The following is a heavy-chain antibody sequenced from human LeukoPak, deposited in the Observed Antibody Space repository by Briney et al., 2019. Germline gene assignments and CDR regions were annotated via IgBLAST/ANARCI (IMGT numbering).Heavy chain of an antibody. D-gene: IGHD6-13*01. CDR2: ISWNSGSI. CDR3: AKEGARLGTAVSGPFDY. V-gene: IGHV3-9*01. J-gene: IGHJ4*02. CDR1: GFTFDNYA. Sequence: GGSLRLSCAASGFTFDNYAMHWVRQAPGKGLEWISGISWNSGSIAYADSVKGRFTISRDNAKNSLYLQMNSLRAEDTALYYCAKEGARLGTAVSGPFDYWGQGTLVTVSS.